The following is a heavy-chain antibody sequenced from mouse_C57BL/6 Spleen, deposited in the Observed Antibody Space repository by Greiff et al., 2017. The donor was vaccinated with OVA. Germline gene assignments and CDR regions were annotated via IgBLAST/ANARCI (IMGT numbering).Heavy chain of an antibody. CDR1: GYSITSGYY. CDR2: ISYDGSN. V-gene: IGHV3-6*01. D-gene: IGHD1-1*01. CDR3: ARAPGSSYDWYFDV. Sequence: DVQLQESGPGLVKPSQSLSLTCSVTGYSITSGYYWNWIRQFPGNKLEWMGYISYDGSNNYNPSLKNRISITRDTSKNQFFLKLNSVTTEDTATYYCARAPGSSYDWYFDVWGTGTTVTVSS. J-gene: IGHJ1*03.